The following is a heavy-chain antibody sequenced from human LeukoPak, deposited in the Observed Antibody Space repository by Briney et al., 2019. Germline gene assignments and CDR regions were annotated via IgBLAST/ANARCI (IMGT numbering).Heavy chain of an antibody. CDR2: INAGNGNT. J-gene: IGHJ4*02. CDR1: GYTFTSYD. D-gene: IGHD3-22*01. Sequence: WASVKVSCKASGYTFTSYDINWVRQATGQGLEWMGWINAGNGNTKYSQEYQGRVTITRDTSASTAYMELSSLRSEDMAVYYCARAHYINAYYYDSSGYYYDYWGQGTLVTVSS. CDR3: ARAHYINAYYYDSSGYYYDY. V-gene: IGHV1-3*03.